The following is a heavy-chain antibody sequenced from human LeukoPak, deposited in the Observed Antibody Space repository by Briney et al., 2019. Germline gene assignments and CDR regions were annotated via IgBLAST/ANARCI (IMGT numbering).Heavy chain of an antibody. V-gene: IGHV5-51*01. Sequence: GESLKISCKGSGYSFTSYWIGWVRQMPGKGLEWMGIIYPGDSDTRYSPSFQGQVTISADKSISTAYLQWSSLKASDTAMYYCARRFKYYYDSSGYYFDYWGQGTLVTVSS. D-gene: IGHD3-22*01. CDR2: IYPGDSDT. CDR1: GYSFTSYW. CDR3: ARRFKYYYDSSGYYFDY. J-gene: IGHJ4*02.